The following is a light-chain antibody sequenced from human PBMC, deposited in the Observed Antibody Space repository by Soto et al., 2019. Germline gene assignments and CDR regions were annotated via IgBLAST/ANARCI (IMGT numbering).Light chain of an antibody. J-gene: IGKJ1*01. V-gene: IGKV3-20*01. Sequence: EIVLTQSPGTLSLSPGERATLSCRAGQSVSSSYLAWYQQKPGQAPRLLIYGASSRDTGTPDRFSGSGSGTDFTLSINRLEPEDFAVYYCQQYDSSPWTFGQGNKVEIK. CDR1: QSVSSSY. CDR2: GAS. CDR3: QQYDSSPWT.